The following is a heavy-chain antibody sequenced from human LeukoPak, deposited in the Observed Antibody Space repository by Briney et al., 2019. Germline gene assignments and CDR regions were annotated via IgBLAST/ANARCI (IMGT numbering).Heavy chain of an antibody. D-gene: IGHD6-13*01. Sequence: GRSLRLSCAASGFTFDDYAMHWVRQAPGKGLEWVSGISWNSGSIGYADSVKVRFTISRDNAKNSLYLQMNSLRAEDTALYYCAKDSGIAAAGKSLHFDYWGQGTLVTVSS. CDR3: AKDSGIAAAGKSLHFDY. CDR2: ISWNSGSI. CDR1: GFTFDDYA. V-gene: IGHV3-9*01. J-gene: IGHJ4*02.